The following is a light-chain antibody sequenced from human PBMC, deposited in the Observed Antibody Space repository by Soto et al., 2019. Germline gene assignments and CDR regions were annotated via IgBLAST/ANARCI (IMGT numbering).Light chain of an antibody. V-gene: IGLV2-11*01. CDR1: SNDIGGFNY. Sequence: QSVLTQPRSVSGSPGQSVTISCTGTSNDIGGFNYVSWFQQHPGKAPKLMIYDVTKRPSGVPDRFSGSKSGKTASLTISGLQAEDEADYYCCSYAGSYTYVFGTGTKLTVL. CDR2: DVT. CDR3: CSYAGSYTYV. J-gene: IGLJ1*01.